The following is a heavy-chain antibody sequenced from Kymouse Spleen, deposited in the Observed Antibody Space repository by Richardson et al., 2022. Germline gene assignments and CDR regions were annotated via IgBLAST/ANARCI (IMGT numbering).Heavy chain of an antibody. V-gene: IGHV3-9*01. J-gene: IGHJ4*02. CDR2: ISWNSGSI. CDR3: AKDIGDITGTAFDY. Sequence: EVQLVESGGGLVQPGRSLRLSCAASGFTFDDYAMHWVRQAPGKGLEWVSGISWNSGSIGYADSVKGRFTISRDNAKNSLYLQMNSLRAEDTALYYCAKDIGDITGTAFDYWGQGTLVTVSS. D-gene: IGHD1-7*01. CDR1: GFTFDDYA.